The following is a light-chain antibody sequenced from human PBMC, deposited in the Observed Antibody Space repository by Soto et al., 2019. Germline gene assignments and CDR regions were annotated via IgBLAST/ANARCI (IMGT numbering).Light chain of an antibody. J-gene: IGLJ1*01. V-gene: IGLV1-47*01. CDR3: AAWDDSLSCYV. Sequence: QSVMTQPPSASGTPGQRVLISCSGRDSNIGTNYVCWFQQFPGTAPKLLIYRDNQRPSGVPDRFSGSKSGTSASLAISGLRSEDEADYYCAAWDDSLSCYVFGTGTKLTVL. CDR1: DSNIGTNY. CDR2: RDN.